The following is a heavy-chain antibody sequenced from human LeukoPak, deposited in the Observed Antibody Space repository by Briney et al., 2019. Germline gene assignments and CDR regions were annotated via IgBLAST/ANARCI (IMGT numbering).Heavy chain of an antibody. CDR1: GYSFTSYW. J-gene: IGHJ4*02. CDR3: ARPNPYDSSGYYYFDY. Sequence: GESLKISCKGSGYSFTSYWIGWVRPMPGKGLEWMGIIYPGDSDTRYSPSFQGQVTISADKSISTAYLQWSSLKASDTAMYYCARPNPYDSSGYYYFDYWGQGTLVTVSS. CDR2: IYPGDSDT. D-gene: IGHD3-22*01. V-gene: IGHV5-51*01.